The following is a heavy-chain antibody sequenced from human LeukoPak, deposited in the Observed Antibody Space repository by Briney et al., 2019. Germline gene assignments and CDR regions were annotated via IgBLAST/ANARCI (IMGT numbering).Heavy chain of an antibody. Sequence: GGSLRLSCAASGLTFSSYAMHWVRQAPGKGLEWVAVISYDGSNKYYADSVKGRFTISRDNSKNTLYLQMNSLRAEDTAVYYCAREYGDFDYWGQGTLVTVSS. CDR2: ISYDGSNK. CDR3: AREYGDFDY. CDR1: GLTFSSYA. J-gene: IGHJ4*02. D-gene: IGHD3-10*01. V-gene: IGHV3-30*04.